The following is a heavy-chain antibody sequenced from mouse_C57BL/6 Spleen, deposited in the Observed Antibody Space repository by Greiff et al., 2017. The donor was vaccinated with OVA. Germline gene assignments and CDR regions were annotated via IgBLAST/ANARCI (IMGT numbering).Heavy chain of an antibody. CDR3: ARDGDDDYFDY. D-gene: IGHD2-12*01. V-gene: IGHV5-4*01. CDR1: GFTFSSYA. CDR2: ISDGGSYT. J-gene: IGHJ2*01. Sequence: EVQLVESGGGLVKPGGSLKLSCAASGFTFSSYAMSWVRQTPEKRLEWVATISDGGSYTYYPDNVKGRFTISRDNAKNNLYLQMSHLKSEDTAMYYCARDGDDDYFDYWGQGTTLTVSS.